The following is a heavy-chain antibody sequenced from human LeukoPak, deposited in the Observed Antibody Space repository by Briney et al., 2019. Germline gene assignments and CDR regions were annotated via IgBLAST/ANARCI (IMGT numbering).Heavy chain of an antibody. CDR2: IYYSGST. J-gene: IGHJ4*02. CDR1: GGSISSYY. CDR3: ARVGYSSSWYVFDY. D-gene: IGHD6-13*01. Sequence: SETLSLTCTVSGGSISSYYWSWIRQPLGKGLEWLGYIYYSGSTNYNPSLKSRVTISVDTSKNQFSLKLSSVTAADTAVYYCARVGYSSSWYVFDYWGQGTLVTVSS. V-gene: IGHV4-59*01.